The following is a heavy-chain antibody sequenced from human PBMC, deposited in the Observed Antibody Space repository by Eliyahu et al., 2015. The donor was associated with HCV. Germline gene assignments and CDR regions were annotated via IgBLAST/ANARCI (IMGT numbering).Heavy chain of an antibody. J-gene: IGHJ6*02. Sequence: EVQLLESGGDLVQPGGXLRLSCAVXGXIXDNYGMTWVRQAXGRGLXGVSAISGSGGTTYYLDSVKGRFTISRDNSKNTLYLQMNSLRVEDTAVYYCAKDGDYSGSFLFYYYGMDVWGQGTTVTVSS. D-gene: IGHD1-26*01. CDR1: GXIXDNYG. V-gene: IGHV3-23*01. CDR2: ISGSGGTT. CDR3: AKDGDYSGSFLFYYYGMDV.